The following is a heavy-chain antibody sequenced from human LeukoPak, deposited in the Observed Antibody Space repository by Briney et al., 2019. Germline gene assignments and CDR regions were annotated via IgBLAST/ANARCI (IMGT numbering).Heavy chain of an antibody. CDR2: IWYDGSNK. CDR1: GFTFSNYG. D-gene: IGHD3-16*01. J-gene: IGHJ3*02. Sequence: GGSLRLSCAASGFTFSNYGMHWVRQAPGKGLEWVAVIWYDGSNKYYADSVKGRFTISRDKSKNTLYLQMNSLRAEDTAVYYCAKALGAGDVRYAFDIWGQGTMVTVSP. V-gene: IGHV3-33*03. CDR3: AKALGAGDVRYAFDI.